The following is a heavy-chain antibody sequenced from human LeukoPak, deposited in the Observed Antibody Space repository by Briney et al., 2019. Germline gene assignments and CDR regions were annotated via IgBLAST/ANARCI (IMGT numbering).Heavy chain of an antibody. D-gene: IGHD6-6*01. V-gene: IGHV4-4*07. CDR3: ARVAIAARPAAFDI. J-gene: IGHJ3*02. Sequence: PSETLSLTCTVSGGSISKDYWSWIRQPAGKGLEWIGRIYTSGSTNYNPSLKSRVTMSVDTSKNQFSLKLSSVTAADTAVYYCARVAIAARPAAFDIWGQGTMVTVSS. CDR2: IYTSGST. CDR1: GGSISKDY.